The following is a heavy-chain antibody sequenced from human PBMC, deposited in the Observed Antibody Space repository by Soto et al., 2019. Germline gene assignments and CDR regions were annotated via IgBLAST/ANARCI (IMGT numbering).Heavy chain of an antibody. J-gene: IGHJ3*02. Sequence: EVQLVESGGGLVQPGGSLRLSCAASGFTFSSHWMSWVRQAPGKRLEWVANIQQNGAEGQYSDSVKGRFTLSRDNAKNSLYLQMNSLRAEDTAVYYCAKSEGYGFDIRGQGTMVTVSS. CDR2: IQQNGAEG. D-gene: IGHD1-1*01. V-gene: IGHV3-7*01. CDR3: AKSEGYGFDI. CDR1: GFTFSSHW.